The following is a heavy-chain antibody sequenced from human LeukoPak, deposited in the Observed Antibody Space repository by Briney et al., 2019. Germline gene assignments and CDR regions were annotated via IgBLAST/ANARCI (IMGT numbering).Heavy chain of an antibody. J-gene: IGHJ6*03. CDR2: INPNSGGT. V-gene: IGHV1-2*02. CDR1: GYTFTGYY. D-gene: IGHD3-16*01. CDR3: ARGGESLGYYYYMDV. Sequence: ASVKVSCKASGYTFTGYYMHWVRQAPGQGLEWMGWINPNSGGTNYAQKFQGRVTMTRDTSISTAYMELSRLRSDDTAVYYCARGGESLGYYYYMDVWGKGTTVTISS.